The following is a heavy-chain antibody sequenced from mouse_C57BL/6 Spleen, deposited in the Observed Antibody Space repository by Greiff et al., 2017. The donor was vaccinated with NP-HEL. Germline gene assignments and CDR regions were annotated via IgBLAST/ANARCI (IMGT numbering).Heavy chain of an antibody. CDR1: GYTFTDYY. V-gene: IGHV1-76*01. CDR2: IYPGSGNT. D-gene: IGHD4-1*01. CDR3: ARGKTGTFYFDY. Sequence: VKLMESGAELVRPGASVKLSCKASGYTFTDYYINWVKQRPGQGLEWIARIYPGSGNTYYNEKFKGKATLTAEKSSSTAYMQLSSLTSEDSAVYFCARGKTGTFYFDYWGQGTTLTVSS. J-gene: IGHJ2*01.